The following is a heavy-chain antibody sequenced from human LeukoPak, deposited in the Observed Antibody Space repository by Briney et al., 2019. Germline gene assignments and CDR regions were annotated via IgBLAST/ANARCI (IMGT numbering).Heavy chain of an antibody. CDR2: ISGSGGST. J-gene: IGHJ4*02. CDR3: ARARNNYDSSGYSALDY. Sequence: GGSLRLSCAASGFTFSSYAMSWVRQAPGKGLEWVSAISGSGGSTYYADSVKGRFTISRDNSKNTLYLQMNSLRAEDTAVYYCARARNNYDSSGYSALDYWGQGTLATVSS. D-gene: IGHD3-22*01. CDR1: GFTFSSYA. V-gene: IGHV3-23*01.